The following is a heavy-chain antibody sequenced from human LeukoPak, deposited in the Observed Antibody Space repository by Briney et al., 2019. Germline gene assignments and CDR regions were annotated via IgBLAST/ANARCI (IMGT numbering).Heavy chain of an antibody. Sequence: SETLSLTCTVSGGSISSYYWSWIRQPPGKGLEWIGYIYYSGSTNYNPSLKSRVTISVDTSKNQFSLKLSSVTAADTAVYYCARDTNGARGYYSDYWGQGTLVTVSS. V-gene: IGHV4-59*12. CDR1: GGSISSYY. J-gene: IGHJ4*02. CDR3: ARDTNGARGYYSDY. CDR2: IYYSGST. D-gene: IGHD3-22*01.